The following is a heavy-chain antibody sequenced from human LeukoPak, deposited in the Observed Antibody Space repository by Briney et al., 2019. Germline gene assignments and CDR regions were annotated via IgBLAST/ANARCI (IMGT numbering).Heavy chain of an antibody. J-gene: IGHJ3*02. V-gene: IGHV3-11*01. CDR2: ISSSGSTI. CDR1: GFTVSSNS. Sequence: GGSLRLSCTVSGFTVSSNSMSWVRQAPGKGLEWVSYISSSGSTIYYADSVKGRFTISRDNAKNSLYLQMNSLRAEDTAVYYCAKGGSYSLSHAFDIWGQGTMVTASS. CDR3: AKGGSYSLSHAFDI. D-gene: IGHD1-26*01.